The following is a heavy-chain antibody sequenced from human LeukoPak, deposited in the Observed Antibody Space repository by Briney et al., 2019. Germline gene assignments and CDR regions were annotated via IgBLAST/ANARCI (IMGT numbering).Heavy chain of an antibody. CDR3: AKAQGYSSGNYFDY. CDR1: GFTFSSYA. J-gene: IGHJ4*02. V-gene: IGHV3-23*01. Sequence: GGSLRLSCAASGFTFSSYAMSWVRQAPGKGLEWVAAISGSGGSTYYADSVKGRFTISRDNSKNTLYLQMNSLRAEDTAVYYCAKAQGYSSGNYFDYWGQGTLVTVSS. D-gene: IGHD6-19*01. CDR2: ISGSGGST.